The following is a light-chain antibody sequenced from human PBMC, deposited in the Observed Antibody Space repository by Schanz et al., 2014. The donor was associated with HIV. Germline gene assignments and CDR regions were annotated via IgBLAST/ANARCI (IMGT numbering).Light chain of an antibody. Sequence: EIVMTQSPATLSVSPGERATLSCRASQSVSSNLAWYQQKPGQAPRLLIYDASNRATGIPARFSGSGSGTDFTLTISRLEPEDSAVYYCQQYGSSPTFGQGTRVEIK. CDR3: QQYGSSPT. CDR1: QSVSSN. CDR2: DAS. J-gene: IGKJ1*01. V-gene: IGKV3-20*01.